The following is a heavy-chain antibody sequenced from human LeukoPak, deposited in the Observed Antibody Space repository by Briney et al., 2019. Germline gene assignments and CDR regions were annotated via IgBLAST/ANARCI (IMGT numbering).Heavy chain of an antibody. CDR2: IWYDGSNK. J-gene: IGHJ6*02. CDR3: ARVHCSSTSCYINGMDV. V-gene: IGHV3-33*08. CDR1: GFTFSDYY. Sequence: GGSLRLSCAASGFTFSDYYMSWIRQAPGKGLEWVAVIWYDGSNKYYADSVKGRFTISRDNSKNTLYLQMNSLRAEDTAVYYCARVHCSSTSCYINGMDVWGQGTTVTVSS. D-gene: IGHD2-2*02.